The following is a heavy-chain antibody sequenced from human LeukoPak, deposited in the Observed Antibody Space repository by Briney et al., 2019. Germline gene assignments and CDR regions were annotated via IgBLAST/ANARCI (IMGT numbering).Heavy chain of an antibody. CDR1: GFTFSSYS. CDR3: ARILGSGSYYELGAFDI. Sequence: GGPLRLSCAASGFTFSSYSMNWVRQAPGKGLEWVSSISSSSSYIYYADSVKGRFTISRDNAKNSLYLQMNSLRAEDTAVYYCARILGSGSYYELGAFDIWGQGTMVIVSS. V-gene: IGHV3-21*01. J-gene: IGHJ3*02. CDR2: ISSSSSYI. D-gene: IGHD3-10*01.